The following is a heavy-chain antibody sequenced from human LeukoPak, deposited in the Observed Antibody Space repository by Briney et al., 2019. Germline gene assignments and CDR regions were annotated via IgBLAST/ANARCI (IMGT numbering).Heavy chain of an antibody. V-gene: IGHV4-59*08. CDR1: GGSFGGYY. CDR3: ARKSPVGATTGWFDP. Sequence: SETLSLTCAVYGGSFGGYYWSWIRQPPGKGLEWIGYIYYSGSTNYNPSLKSRVTISVDTSRNQFSLKLSSVTAADTAVYYCARKSPVGATTGWFDPWGQGTLVTVSS. CDR2: IYYSGST. D-gene: IGHD1-26*01. J-gene: IGHJ5*02.